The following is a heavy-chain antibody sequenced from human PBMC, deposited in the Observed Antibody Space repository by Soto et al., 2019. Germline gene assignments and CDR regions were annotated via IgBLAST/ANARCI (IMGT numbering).Heavy chain of an antibody. CDR2: MNNDGSYI. CDR3: VRGGYRHAGNI. Sequence: EVQLVESGGGLVQPGGSLRLSCAASGFTFSSYWMYWVRQAPGKGLEWVSHMNNDGSYIIYAESVKGRFTFSRDNAKTALYQKMNCRRAEDTVFYYCVRGGYRHAGNIGGQGTMATVSS. V-gene: IGHV3-74*01. D-gene: IGHD3-16*02. J-gene: IGHJ3*02. CDR1: GFTFSSYW.